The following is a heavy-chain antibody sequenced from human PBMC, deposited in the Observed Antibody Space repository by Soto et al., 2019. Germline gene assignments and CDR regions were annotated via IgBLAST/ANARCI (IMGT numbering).Heavy chain of an antibody. CDR2: IIPIFGTA. CDR3: ASPYSSSWYGDYYYGMDV. D-gene: IGHD6-13*01. CDR1: GGTFSSYA. J-gene: IGHJ6*02. Sequence: QVQLVQSGAEVKKPGSSVKVSCKASGGTFSSYAISWVRQAPGQGLEWMGGIIPIFGTANYAQKFQGRVTITADXXTXTXFMELSSLRSEDTAVYYCASPYSSSWYGDYYYGMDVWGQGTTVTVSS. V-gene: IGHV1-69*12.